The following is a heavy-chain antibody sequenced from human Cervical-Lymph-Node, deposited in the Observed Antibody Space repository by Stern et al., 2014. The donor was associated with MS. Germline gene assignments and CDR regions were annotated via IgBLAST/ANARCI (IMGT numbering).Heavy chain of an antibody. D-gene: IGHD5-24*01. Sequence: EVQLVEYGAEVKKPGESLRISCEVSGYKFTNNWIGWVRQMPGKGLEWMGIIYPGDSETRYSPSFQGQVTILVDKSNTTAYLQWSSLKASDTALYYCARRGHGYMGIDYWGQGTPVTVSS. V-gene: IGHV5-51*03. CDR3: ARRGHGYMGIDY. CDR2: IYPGDSET. CDR1: GYKFTNNW. J-gene: IGHJ4*02.